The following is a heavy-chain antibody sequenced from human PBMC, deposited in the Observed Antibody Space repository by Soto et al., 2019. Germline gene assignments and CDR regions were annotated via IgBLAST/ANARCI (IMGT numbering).Heavy chain of an antibody. J-gene: IGHJ5*02. CDR2: ISGSGGST. CDR1: GFTFSSYV. V-gene: IGHV3-23*01. CDR3: AKASAPGGTYFPLWS. Sequence: PGGSLRLSCAASGFTFSSYVMSWVRQAPGKGLEWVSSISGSGGSTYYADSVKGRFTISRDNSKNTLYLQTNSPRDEDTAVYYCAKASAPGGTYFPLWSWGKGTLVKVSS. D-gene: IGHD1-26*01.